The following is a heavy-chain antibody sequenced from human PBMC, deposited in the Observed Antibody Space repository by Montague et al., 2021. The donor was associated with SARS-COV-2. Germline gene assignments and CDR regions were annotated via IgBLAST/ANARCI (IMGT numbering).Heavy chain of an antibody. V-gene: IGHV4-4*07. CDR3: ARGMAPEGRWFDS. J-gene: IGHJ5*01. CDR2: IFVGAST. D-gene: IGHD2-2*01. CDR1: GGSISGYY. Sequence: SETLSLTCSVSGGSISGYYWSWVRQAAGKRLEWIGRIFVGASTDYNPSLMSRFSLSGDKSKNQFSLKVTSVTAADMAIYYCARGMAPEGRWFDSWGHGMLVTVSS.